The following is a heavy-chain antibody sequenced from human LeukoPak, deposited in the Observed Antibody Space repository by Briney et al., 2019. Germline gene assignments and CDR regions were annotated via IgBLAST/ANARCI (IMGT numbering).Heavy chain of an antibody. CDR1: GFTFSTYS. Sequence: QPGGSLRLSCAASGFTFSTYSMNWVRQAPGKGLEWVSYISISSGIIYYADSVKGRFTISRDNAKNSLCLQMNSLTAEDTAVYYCAREGDYGNDACDIWGQGTMVTVSS. V-gene: IGHV3-48*01. D-gene: IGHD4/OR15-4a*01. J-gene: IGHJ3*02. CDR3: AREGDYGNDACDI. CDR2: ISISSGII.